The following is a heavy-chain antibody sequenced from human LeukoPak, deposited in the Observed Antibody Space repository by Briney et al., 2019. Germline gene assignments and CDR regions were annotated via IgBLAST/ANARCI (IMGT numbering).Heavy chain of an antibody. V-gene: IGHV4-39*01. CDR1: GVSISGSGYY. CDR3: AKSGGYGLIDY. Sequence: KPSETLSLTCTVSGVSISGSGYYFGRIRQPPGKGLEWIGNIYYSGNTYYNASLESRVTISVDTSKNEFSLRLNSVTAADTAMYYCAKSGGYGLIDYWGQGTLVTVSS. CDR2: IYYSGNT. D-gene: IGHD1-26*01. J-gene: IGHJ4*02.